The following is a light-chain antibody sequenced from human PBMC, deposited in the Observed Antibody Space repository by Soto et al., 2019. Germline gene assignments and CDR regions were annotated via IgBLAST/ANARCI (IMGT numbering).Light chain of an antibody. CDR2: LGS. CDR1: QSLLHSNGYNY. J-gene: IGKJ2*01. V-gene: IGKV2-28*01. CDR3: MQALQSSYT. Sequence: IVRTQSPLSLPVTPGEPASISCRSSQSLLHSNGYNYLDWYLQKPGQSPQLLIYLGSNRASGVPDRFSGSGSGTDFTLKISRVEAEDVGVYYCMQALQSSYTFGQGTKLEIK.